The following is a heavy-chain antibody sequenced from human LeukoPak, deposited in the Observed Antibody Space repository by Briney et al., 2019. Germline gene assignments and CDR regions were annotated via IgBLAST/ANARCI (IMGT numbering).Heavy chain of an antibody. Sequence: PSETLSLTFTVSGGSISSYYWNWIRQPAGKGLEWIGRIYTSGSTTYNPSLKSRVTMSLDTSKKQFSLKLTSGTAADTAVYYCARTPLYSSSWYSPFDYWGQGTLVTVSS. V-gene: IGHV4-4*07. J-gene: IGHJ4*02. CDR1: GGSISSYY. CDR3: ARTPLYSSSWYSPFDY. D-gene: IGHD6-13*01. CDR2: IYTSGST.